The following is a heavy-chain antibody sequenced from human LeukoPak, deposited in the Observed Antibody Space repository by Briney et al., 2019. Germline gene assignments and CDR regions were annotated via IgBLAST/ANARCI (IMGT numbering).Heavy chain of an antibody. CDR2: INHSGST. V-gene: IGHV4-34*01. CDR1: GGSFSGYY. CDR3: ARSRGWSDP. Sequence: SETLSLTCAVYGGSFSGYYWSWIRQPPGKGLEWIGEINHSGSTNYNPSLKSRVTISVDTSKNQFSLKLSSVTAADTAVYYCARSRGWSDPWGQGTLVTVSS. J-gene: IGHJ5*02.